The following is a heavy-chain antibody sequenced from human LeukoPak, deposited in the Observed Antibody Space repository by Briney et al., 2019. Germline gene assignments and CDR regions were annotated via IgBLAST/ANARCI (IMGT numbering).Heavy chain of an antibody. CDR1: GGSISSSSYY. D-gene: IGHD3-9*01. CDR2: IYYSGST. Sequence: PSETLSLTCTVSGGSISSSSYYWGWIRQPPGKGLEWIGSIYYSGSTYYNPSLKSRVTISVDTSKNQFSLKLSSVTAADTAVYYCAESHFDWLRRLNWFDPWGQGTLVTVSS. J-gene: IGHJ5*02. V-gene: IGHV4-39*01. CDR3: AESHFDWLRRLNWFDP.